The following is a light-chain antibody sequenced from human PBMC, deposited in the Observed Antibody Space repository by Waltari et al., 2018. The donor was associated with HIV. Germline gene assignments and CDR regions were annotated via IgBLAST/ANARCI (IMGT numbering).Light chain of an antibody. CDR3: AAWDGSVNYSPVV. CDR2: NNN. Sequence: QSVLTQPPSVSGTPGPRVTISCSGSGSNIGSKTIHWYQQPPGTAPKLLIYNNNQRPSGVPDRFSGSKSGTSASLAISGLQSEDEADYYCAAWDGSVNYSPVVFGGGTKLTVL. V-gene: IGLV1-44*01. J-gene: IGLJ2*01. CDR1: GSNIGSKT.